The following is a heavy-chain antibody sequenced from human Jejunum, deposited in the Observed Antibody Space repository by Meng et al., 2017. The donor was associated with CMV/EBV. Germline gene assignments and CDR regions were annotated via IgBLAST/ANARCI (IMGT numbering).Heavy chain of an antibody. J-gene: IGHJ6*02. CDR3: ARDGRCLDWLLVDPQFFGLDV. CDR1: G. Sequence: GISWVRQAPGQGLEWMGWISAKNGKINYAQKFQGRVTMTTDSPTSTTYMELRGLRSDDTAAYYCARDGRCLDWLLVDPQFFGLDVWGQGTTVTVSS. D-gene: IGHD3/OR15-3a*01. V-gene: IGHV1-18*01. CDR2: ISAKNGKI.